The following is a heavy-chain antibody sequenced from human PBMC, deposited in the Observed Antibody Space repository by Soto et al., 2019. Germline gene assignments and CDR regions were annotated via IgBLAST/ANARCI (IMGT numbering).Heavy chain of an antibody. D-gene: IGHD3-3*01. CDR3: ATSYDSGFDP. CDR1: GYSFSTYD. V-gene: IGHV1-18*04. CDR2: ISPKNGNT. J-gene: IGHJ5*02. Sequence: LLLQSGAELKKPGASVKISCKASGYSFSTYDISWLRQAPGQGPEWMGRISPKNGNTNYAQNFQDRVTITADTSSSTAYMELRGLRSDDTAKYYCATSYDSGFDPWGQGTLVTVAS.